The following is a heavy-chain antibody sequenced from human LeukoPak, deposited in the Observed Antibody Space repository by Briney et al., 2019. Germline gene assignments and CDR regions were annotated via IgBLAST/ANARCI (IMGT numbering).Heavy chain of an antibody. D-gene: IGHD3-22*01. CDR3: ARGTFTTYYYDSSGPPLY. CDR1: GGSFSGYY. Sequence: SETLSLTCAVYGGSFSGYYWSWIRQPPGKGLEWIGEINHSGSTKYNPSLKSRVTISVDTSKNQFSLKLSSVTAADTAVYYCARGTFTTYYYDSSGPPLYWGQGTLVTVSS. V-gene: IGHV4-34*01. CDR2: INHSGST. J-gene: IGHJ4*02.